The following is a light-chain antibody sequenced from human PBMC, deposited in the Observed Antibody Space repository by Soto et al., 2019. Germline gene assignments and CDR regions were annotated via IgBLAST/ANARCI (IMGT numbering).Light chain of an antibody. Sequence: EIVLTQSPGTLSLSPGKRATLSCRSSQSVSNNYLAWYQQKPGQAPRLLIYGASNRATGIPDRFSGSGSGTDFTLTISSLEPEDFAVYYCQQRSDWPRITFGQGTRLEIK. CDR3: QQRSDWPRIT. V-gene: IGKV3D-20*02. CDR1: QSVSNNY. CDR2: GAS. J-gene: IGKJ5*01.